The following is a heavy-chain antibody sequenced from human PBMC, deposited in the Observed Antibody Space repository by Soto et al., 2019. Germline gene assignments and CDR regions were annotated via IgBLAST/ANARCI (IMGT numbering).Heavy chain of an antibody. CDR3: ASLDAGDSSGYQPYPPIDY. CDR2: IYYSGST. CDR1: GGSISSGGYY. Sequence: KASETLSLTCTVSGGSISSGGYYWSWIRQHPGKGLEWIGYIYYSGSTYYNPSLKSRVTISVDTSKNQFSLKLSSVTAADTAVYYCASLDAGDSSGYQPYPPIDYWGQGTLVTVSS. D-gene: IGHD3-22*01. J-gene: IGHJ4*02. V-gene: IGHV4-31*03.